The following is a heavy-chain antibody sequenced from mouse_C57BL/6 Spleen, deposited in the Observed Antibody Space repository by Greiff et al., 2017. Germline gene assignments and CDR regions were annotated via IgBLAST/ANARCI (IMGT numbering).Heavy chain of an antibody. CDR1: GYTFTSYG. CDR2: IYPRSGNT. D-gene: IGHD2-4*01. Sequence: QVQLQQSGAELARPGASVKLSCKASGYTFTSYGISWVKQRTGQGLEWIGEIYPRSGNTYYNEKFKGKATLTADKSSSTAYMELRSLTSEDSAVYFCAREREGDDYDRFDVWGTGTTVTVSS. V-gene: IGHV1-81*01. CDR3: AREREGDDYDRFDV. J-gene: IGHJ1*03.